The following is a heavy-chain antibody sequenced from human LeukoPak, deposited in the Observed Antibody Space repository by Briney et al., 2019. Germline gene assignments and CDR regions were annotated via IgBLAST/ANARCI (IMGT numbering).Heavy chain of an antibody. J-gene: IGHJ4*02. CDR1: GGTFSSYA. CDR2: IIPILDIT. CDR3: ASEGYSYGV. D-gene: IGHD5-18*01. V-gene: IGHV1-69*04. Sequence: GASVKVSCKASGGTFSSYAISWVRQAPGQGLEWMGRIIPILDITNYAQKFRGRVTITADKSTITAYMELSSLRSEDTAVYYCASEGYSYGVWGQGTLVTVSS.